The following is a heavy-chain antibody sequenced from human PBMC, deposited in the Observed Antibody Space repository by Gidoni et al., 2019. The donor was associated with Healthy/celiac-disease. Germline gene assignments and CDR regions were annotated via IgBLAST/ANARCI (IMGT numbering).Heavy chain of an antibody. CDR1: GYSFTSSW. CDR2: IDPSDSYT. D-gene: IGHD4-17*01. V-gene: IGHV5-10-1*03. Sequence: EVQLVQSGADVKKPGESLRNSCQRPGYSFTSSWISWVRQMAGKGLERMGRIDPSDSYTNYRPSFQGHVTIAADKSISTADLQWSSLKAADTAMYYCARPPNYGDSGDIWGQGTMVTVSS. J-gene: IGHJ3*02. CDR3: ARPPNYGDSGDI.